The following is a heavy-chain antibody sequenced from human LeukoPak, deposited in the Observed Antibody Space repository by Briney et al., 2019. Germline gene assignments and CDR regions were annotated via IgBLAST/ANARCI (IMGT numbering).Heavy chain of an antibody. CDR3: TRDASGDTNSGPRMDV. D-gene: IGHD1-26*01. Sequence: PGGSLRLSCAASAFTFRTYWMSWVRQAPGEGLEWVAMIKPDGSEKYYVDSVKGLFTISRDNAKNSLYLQMTSLRAEDTAVYYCTRDASGDTNSGPRMDVWGQGTTVTVS. J-gene: IGHJ6*02. CDR2: IKPDGSEK. V-gene: IGHV3-7*05. CDR1: AFTFRTYW.